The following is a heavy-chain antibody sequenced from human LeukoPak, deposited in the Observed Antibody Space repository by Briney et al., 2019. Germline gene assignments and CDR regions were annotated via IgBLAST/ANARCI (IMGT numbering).Heavy chain of an antibody. CDR2: MYHNRGT. D-gene: IGHD3-10*01. V-gene: IGHV4-38-2*01. CDR1: GYSISSGYY. J-gene: IGHJ6*04. Sequence: SETLSLTCAVSGYSISSGYYWGWIRQPPGKGLEWIGSMYHNRGTYYNPSLKSRVTISMDTSKNQFSLRLSSVTAADTAVYYCASYYASGVSAYDYFGMDVWGKGPRSPSPQ. CDR3: ASYYASGVSAYDYFGMDV.